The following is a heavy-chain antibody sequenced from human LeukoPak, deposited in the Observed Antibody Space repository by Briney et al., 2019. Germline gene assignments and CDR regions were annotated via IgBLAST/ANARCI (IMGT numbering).Heavy chain of an antibody. Sequence: ASVKVSCKASGYTFTDYYAYWVRQAPGQGLEWMGWINPNSGGTNYAQKFQGRVTMTRDTSIRTVYMELSRLKPDDTAVYYCARGPNIYGSGRSWFDPWGQGTLVTVSS. V-gene: IGHV1-2*02. CDR3: ARGPNIYGSGRSWFDP. J-gene: IGHJ5*02. CDR1: GYTFTDYY. CDR2: INPNSGGT. D-gene: IGHD3-10*01.